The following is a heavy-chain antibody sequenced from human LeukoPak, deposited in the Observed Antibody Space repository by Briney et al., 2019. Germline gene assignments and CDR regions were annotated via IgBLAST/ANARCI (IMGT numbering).Heavy chain of an antibody. Sequence: GGSLRLSCAASGFTFSSYAMSWVRQAPGKGLEWVSAISGSGGSTYCADSVKGRFTISRDNSKNTLCLQMNSLRAEDTAVYYCASPGRKWVRNGSWPDYWGQGTLVTVSS. CDR2: ISGSGGST. J-gene: IGHJ4*02. D-gene: IGHD6-13*01. V-gene: IGHV3-23*01. CDR1: GFTFSSYA. CDR3: ASPGRKWVRNGSWPDY.